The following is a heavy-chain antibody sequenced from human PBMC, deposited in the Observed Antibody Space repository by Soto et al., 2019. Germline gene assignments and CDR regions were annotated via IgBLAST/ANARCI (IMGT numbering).Heavy chain of an antibody. V-gene: IGHV1-69*13. CDR3: ARVKGSGYHNWFDP. CDR2: IIPIFGTA. Sequence: ASVKVSCKASGYTFTTYAVHWVRQAPGQGLEWMGGIIPIFGTANYAQKFQGRVTITADESTSTAYMELSSLRSEDTAVYYCARVKGSGYHNWFDPWGQGTLVTVSS. CDR1: GYTFTTYA. D-gene: IGHD3-22*01. J-gene: IGHJ5*02.